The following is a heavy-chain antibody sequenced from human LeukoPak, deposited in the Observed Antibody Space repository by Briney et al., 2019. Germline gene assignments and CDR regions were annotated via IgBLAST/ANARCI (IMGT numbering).Heavy chain of an antibody. CDR3: ARVLITMVRGVISYYYYGMDV. Sequence: SETLSITCTVSGGSVSSGSYYWSWIRQPPGKGLEWIGYIYYSGSTNYNPSLKSRVTISVDTSKNQFSLKLSSVTAADTAVYYCARVLITMVRGVISYYYYGMDVWGKGTTVTVSS. D-gene: IGHD3-10*01. J-gene: IGHJ6*04. CDR1: GGSVSSGSYY. V-gene: IGHV4-61*01. CDR2: IYYSGST.